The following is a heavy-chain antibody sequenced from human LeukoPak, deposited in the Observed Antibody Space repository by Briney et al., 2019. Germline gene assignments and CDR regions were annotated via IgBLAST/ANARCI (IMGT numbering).Heavy chain of an antibody. J-gene: IGHJ4*02. D-gene: IGHD3-10*01. V-gene: IGHV1-18*01. CDR3: ARDHRTMVRAYKAFFDY. CDR1: GYTFTSYG. Sequence: GASVKVSCKASGYTFTSYGISWVRQAPGQGLEWMGWISAHNGNTNYAQKLQGRVTMTTDTSTSTAYMELRSLRSDDTAVYYCARDHRTMVRAYKAFFDYWGQGTLVTVSS. CDR2: ISAHNGNT.